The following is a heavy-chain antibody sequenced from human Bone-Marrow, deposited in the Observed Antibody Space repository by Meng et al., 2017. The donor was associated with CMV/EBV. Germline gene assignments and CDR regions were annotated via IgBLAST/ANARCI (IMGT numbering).Heavy chain of an antibody. D-gene: IGHD2-2*01. CDR1: GFTFSSYW. CDR3: ARDLRYCSSTSCPPYYYYGMDV. J-gene: IGHJ6*02. Sequence: GESLKISCAASGFTFSSYWMSWVRQAPGKGLEWVANIKQDGSEKYYVDSVKGRFTISRDNAKNSLYLQMNSLRAEDTAVYYCARDLRYCSSTSCPPYYYYGMDVWGQGTTVTVSS. V-gene: IGHV3-7*01. CDR2: IKQDGSEK.